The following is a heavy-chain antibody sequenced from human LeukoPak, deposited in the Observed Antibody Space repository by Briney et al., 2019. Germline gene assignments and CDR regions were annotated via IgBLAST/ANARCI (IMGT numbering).Heavy chain of an antibody. V-gene: IGHV4-34*01. D-gene: IGHD5-12*01. CDR1: GGSFRGYY. CDR2: INHSGST. J-gene: IGHJ4*02. Sequence: SETLSLTCAVYGGSFRGYYWSWIRQPPGKGLEWIGEINHSGSTNYNPSLKSRVTISVDTSKNQFSLKVSSVTAADTAVYYCARGRRGYSGDDFNYWGQGTVVTVFS. CDR3: ARGRRGYSGDDFNY.